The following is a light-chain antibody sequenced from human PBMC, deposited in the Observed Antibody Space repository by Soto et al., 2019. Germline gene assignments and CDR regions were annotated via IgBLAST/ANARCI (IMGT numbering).Light chain of an antibody. V-gene: IGKV3-20*01. Sequence: EILLTQSPGTLSLSRGERSTLSCRAGQSFSSNYLAWYQQKPGQAPRLLIYGASNRATGIPDRFSGSGSGTDFTLTISRLEPEDFAVYYCQQYSSSGTFGQGTKVDIK. J-gene: IGKJ1*01. CDR2: GAS. CDR1: QSFSSNY. CDR3: QQYSSSGT.